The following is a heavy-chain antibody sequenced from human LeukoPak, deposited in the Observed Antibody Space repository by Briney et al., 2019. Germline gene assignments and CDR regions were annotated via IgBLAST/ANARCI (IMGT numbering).Heavy chain of an antibody. CDR1: GGSISSYY. CDR2: IYTSGST. V-gene: IGHV4-4*07. Sequence: SETLSLTCTVSGGSISSYYWSWIRQPAGKGLEWIGRIYTSGSTNYNPSLKSRVTISVDTSKNQFSLKLSSVTAADTAVYYCARDRCSSTSCYTLYYYYYYYMDVWGKGTTVTVSS. J-gene: IGHJ6*03. D-gene: IGHD2-2*02. CDR3: ARDRCSSTSCYTLYYYYYYYMDV.